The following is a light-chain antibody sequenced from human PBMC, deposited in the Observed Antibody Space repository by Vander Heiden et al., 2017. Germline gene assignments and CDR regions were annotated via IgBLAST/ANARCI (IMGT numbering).Light chain of an antibody. J-gene: IGKJ2*01. V-gene: IGKV1-9*01. CDR1: QGISSY. CDR3: QQLNSHPYT. CDR2: AAS. Sequence: DIPLTQSTSFLSASVGDGGTITSRASQGISSYLACYQQTPGTAPKLLIYAASTLQRVVPSRFSGSGSATDFPPTISSLQPEDFATYYCQQLNSHPYTFGQGTKLDIK.